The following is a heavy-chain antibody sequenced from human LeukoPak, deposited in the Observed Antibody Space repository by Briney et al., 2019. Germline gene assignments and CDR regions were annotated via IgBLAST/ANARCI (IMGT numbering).Heavy chain of an antibody. D-gene: IGHD2-2*02. V-gene: IGHV3-9*01. Sequence: RSLRLSCAASGFTFDDYAMHWVRQAPGKGLEWVSGISWNSGSIGYADSVKGRFTISRDNAKNSLYLQMNSLRAEDTALYYCAKDHCSSTSCYTFDYWGQGTLVTVSS. CDR3: AKDHCSSTSCYTFDY. CDR2: ISWNSGSI. J-gene: IGHJ4*02. CDR1: GFTFDDYA.